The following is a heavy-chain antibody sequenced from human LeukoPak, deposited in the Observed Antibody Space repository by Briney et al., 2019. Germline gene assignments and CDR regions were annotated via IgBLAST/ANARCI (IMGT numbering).Heavy chain of an antibody. CDR3: ARGHYGLDV. CDR1: GFTFSTYW. V-gene: IGHV3-7*04. J-gene: IGHJ6*02. CDR2: IKQDGSVK. Sequence: QPGGSLRLPCVVSGFTFSTYWMSWVRQAPGKGLECMATIKQDGSVKNYGDSVQGRFTISRDNAKNSLYLQMHSLRVEDTAVYYCARGHYGLDVWGQGTTVTVSS.